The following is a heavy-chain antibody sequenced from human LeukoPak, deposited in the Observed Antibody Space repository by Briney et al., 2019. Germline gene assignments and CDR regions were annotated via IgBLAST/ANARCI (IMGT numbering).Heavy chain of an antibody. V-gene: IGHV4-39*01. Sequence: SETLSLTCAVSGASLNTNEFYWAWIRQPPGKGLEWLGTVHSFGSTYYDPSLRSRLTMSIDTSNSHFSLNLTSVTAADTAVYYCARQNHFWGAGNYWGHGTLVTVSS. CDR2: VHSFGST. CDR1: GASLNTNEFY. J-gene: IGHJ4*01. D-gene: IGHD7-27*01. CDR3: ARQNHFWGAGNY.